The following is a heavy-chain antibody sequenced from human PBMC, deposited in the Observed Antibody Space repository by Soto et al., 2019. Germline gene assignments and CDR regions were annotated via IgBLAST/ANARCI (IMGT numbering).Heavy chain of an antibody. D-gene: IGHD5-18*01. CDR3: ARDQPGYSYGYGLGY. CDR1: GFTFSDYY. CDR2: ICSSSSYI. V-gene: IGHV3-11*06. Sequence: GGSLRLSCAASGFTFSDYYMSWIRQAPGKGLEWVSSICSSSSYIYYADSVKGRFTISRDNAKNSLYLQMNSLRAEDTAVYYCARDQPGYSYGYGLGYWGQGTLVTVSS. J-gene: IGHJ4*02.